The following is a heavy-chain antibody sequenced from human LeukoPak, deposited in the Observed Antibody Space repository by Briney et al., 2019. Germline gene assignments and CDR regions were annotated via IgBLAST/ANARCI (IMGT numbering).Heavy chain of an antibody. CDR3: ARDPYSGSPYYFDY. CDR2: ISVYNGNT. Sequence: ASVKVSCKASGSTFTSYGISWVRLAPGQGLEWMGWISVYNGNTNYAQKLQGRVTMTTDASTSTAYMELRSLRSDDTAVYYCARDPYSGSPYYFDYWGQGTLITVSS. D-gene: IGHD1-26*01. CDR1: GSTFTSYG. J-gene: IGHJ4*02. V-gene: IGHV1-18*01.